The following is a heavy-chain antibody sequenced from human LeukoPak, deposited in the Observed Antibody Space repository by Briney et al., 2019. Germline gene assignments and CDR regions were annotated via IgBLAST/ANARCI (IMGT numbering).Heavy chain of an antibody. CDR3: ARHESKTYYYDSSGGPFDY. J-gene: IGHJ4*02. V-gene: IGHV4-59*01. D-gene: IGHD3-22*01. CDR1: AGSISSYY. Sequence: SETLSLTCTVSAGSISSYYWSWIRQPPGKGLEWIGYIYYSGSTNYNPSLKSRVTISVDTSKNQFSLKLSSVTAADTAVYYCARHESKTYYYDSSGGPFDYWGQGTLVTVSS. CDR2: IYYSGST.